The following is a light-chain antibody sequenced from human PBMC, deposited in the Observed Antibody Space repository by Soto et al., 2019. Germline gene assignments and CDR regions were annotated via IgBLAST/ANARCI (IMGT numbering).Light chain of an antibody. CDR2: EVT. V-gene: IGLV2-23*02. Sequence: QSVLTQPASVSGSPGQSFTISCTGTSSDVGSYNLVSWYQQHPGKAPKLMIYEVTKRPSGVSNRFSGSKSGNTASLTISGLQSEDEADYYCCSYAGSSTWVFGGGTKVTVL. CDR3: CSYAGSSTWV. CDR1: SSDVGSYNL. J-gene: IGLJ3*02.